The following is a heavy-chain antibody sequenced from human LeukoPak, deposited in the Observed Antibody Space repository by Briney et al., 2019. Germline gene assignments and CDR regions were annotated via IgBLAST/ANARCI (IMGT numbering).Heavy chain of an antibody. CDR3: TRASSSYDFWSGYYNYFYYGMDV. Sequence: GGSLRLSCAASGFTFSDYYMSWIRQAPGKGLEWVGFIRSKAYGGTTEYAASVKGRFTISRDDSKSIAYLQMNSLKTEDTAVYYCTRASSSYDFWSGYYNYFYYGMDVWGQGTTVTVSS. V-gene: IGHV3-49*03. CDR1: GFTFSDYY. J-gene: IGHJ6*02. CDR2: IRSKAYGGTT. D-gene: IGHD3-3*01.